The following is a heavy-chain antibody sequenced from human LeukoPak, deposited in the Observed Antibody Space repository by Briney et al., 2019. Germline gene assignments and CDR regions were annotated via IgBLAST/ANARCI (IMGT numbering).Heavy chain of an antibody. CDR2: INKDGTEK. V-gene: IGHV3-7*01. D-gene: IGHD2-8*02. CDR3: AIFAGAVPGNLLL. Sequence: PGGSLRLSCAASEFTSSAFWMTWVRRPPGKGLEWAANINKDGTEKEYVDSVKGRFSIFRDNAKNSVFLQMNSLRAEDTAVYYCAIFAGAVPGNLLLWGKGTTVIVSA. CDR1: EFTSSAFW. J-gene: IGHJ6*04.